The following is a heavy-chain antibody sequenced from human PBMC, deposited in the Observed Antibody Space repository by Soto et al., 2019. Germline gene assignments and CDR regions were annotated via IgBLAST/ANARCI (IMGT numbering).Heavy chain of an antibody. J-gene: IGHJ3*02. V-gene: IGHV1-69*13. CDR1: GGTFSSYA. CDR3: ASDIVVGPNTPGDAFDI. D-gene: IGHD2-21*01. CDR2: IIPIFGTA. Sequence: ASVKVSCKASGGTFSSYAISWVRQAPGQGLEWMGGIIPIFGTANYAQKFQGRVTITADESTSTAYMELSSLRSEDTAVYYCASDIVVGPNTPGDAFDIWGQGTMVTVSS.